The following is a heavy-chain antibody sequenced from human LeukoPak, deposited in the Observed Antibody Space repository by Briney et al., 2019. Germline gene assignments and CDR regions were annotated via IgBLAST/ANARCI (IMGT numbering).Heavy chain of an antibody. CDR3: ARDLHNYYDSNGMGY. J-gene: IGHJ4*02. D-gene: IGHD3-22*01. CDR2: INAGDGNT. V-gene: IGHV1-3*01. CDR1: GYSFVDYA. Sequence: ASVKVSCKASGYSFVDYAIHWVRQAPGQRLEWMGWINAGDGNTRYSQNLQGRLTVTRDTSASTAYMELSSLTSEDTAVYYCARDLHNYYDSNGMGYWGQGTLVTVSS.